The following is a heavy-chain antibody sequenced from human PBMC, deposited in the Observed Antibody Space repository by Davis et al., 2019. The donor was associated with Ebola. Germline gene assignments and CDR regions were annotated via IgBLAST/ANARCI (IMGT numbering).Heavy chain of an antibody. CDR2: INAGNGYT. V-gene: IGHV1-3*01. CDR3: ARAIIQGIIITFGNWFDP. J-gene: IGHJ5*02. CDR1: GYTFSSYG. D-gene: IGHD3-10*01. Sequence: AASVKVSCKASGYTFSSYGIHWVRQAPGQRLEWMGWINAGNGYTKYSQKFRGRVTITRDTSASTVYMELSSLRSEDTAVYYCARAIIQGIIITFGNWFDPWGQGTLVTVSS.